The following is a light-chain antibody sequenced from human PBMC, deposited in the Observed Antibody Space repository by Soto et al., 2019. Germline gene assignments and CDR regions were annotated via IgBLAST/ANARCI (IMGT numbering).Light chain of an antibody. J-gene: IGKJ5*01. V-gene: IGKV3-15*01. CDR1: QSLTTD. Sequence: EIVMTQSPATLSLSPGERATLSCRASQSLTTDLAWYQQKPGQPPRLLIYGASSRDTDFPARFSGSGSGTEFTLTISSLQPDDFATYYCQQYNSFITFGQGTRLEIK. CDR3: QQYNSFIT. CDR2: GAS.